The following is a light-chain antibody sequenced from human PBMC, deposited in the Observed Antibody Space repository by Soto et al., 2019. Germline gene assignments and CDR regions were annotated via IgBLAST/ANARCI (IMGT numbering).Light chain of an antibody. CDR3: QQYNKWPYT. V-gene: IGKV3-15*01. CDR1: QSASIN. CDR2: GVA. Sequence: EIVMTQSPATLSVSPGERATLSCRACQSASINLAWYQQKPGQAPRLLIYGVATRATGIPARFSGSGSGTEFTLTISSLQSEDFAVYYCQQYNKWPYTFGQGTKLEIK. J-gene: IGKJ2*01.